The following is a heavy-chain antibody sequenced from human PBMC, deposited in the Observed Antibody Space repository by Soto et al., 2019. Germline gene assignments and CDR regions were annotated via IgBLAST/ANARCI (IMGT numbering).Heavy chain of an antibody. CDR2: IIPILGIA. CDR3: AGYIPVVHYYGMDV. CDR1: GGTFSSYT. Sequence: QVQLVQSGAEVKKPGSSVKVSCKASGGTFSSYTISWVRQAPGQGLEWMGRIIPILGIANYAQKFQGRVTITADKSTSTAYMELSRLRSEDTAVYYCAGYIPVVHYYGMDVWGQGTTVTVSS. J-gene: IGHJ6*02. V-gene: IGHV1-69*02. D-gene: IGHD6-13*01.